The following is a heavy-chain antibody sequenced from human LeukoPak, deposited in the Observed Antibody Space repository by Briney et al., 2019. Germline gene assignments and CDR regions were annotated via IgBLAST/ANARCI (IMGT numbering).Heavy chain of an antibody. J-gene: IGHJ4*02. D-gene: IGHD6-6*01. Sequence: PGGSLRLSCAASGFTFSSYAMHWVRQAPGKGLEWVAVISYDGSNKYYADSVKGRFTISRDNSKNTLYLQMNSLRAEDTAVYYCARDSYSSSGILDYWGQGTLVTVSS. V-gene: IGHV3-30-3*01. CDR3: ARDSYSSSGILDY. CDR1: GFTFSSYA. CDR2: ISYDGSNK.